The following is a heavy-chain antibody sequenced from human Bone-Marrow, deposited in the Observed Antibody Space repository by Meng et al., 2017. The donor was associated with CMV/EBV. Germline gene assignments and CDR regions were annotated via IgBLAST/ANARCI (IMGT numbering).Heavy chain of an antibody. CDR1: GYTFTGYY. CDR2: IIPILGIA. V-gene: IGHV1-69*10. J-gene: IGHJ4*02. D-gene: IGHD3-16*01. Sequence: SVKVSCKASGYTFTGYYMQWVRQAPGQGLEWVGWIIPILGIANYAQKFQGRVTITADKSTSTAYMELSSLRSEDTAVYYCASFGDSHGYWGQGTLGTVSS. CDR3: ASFGDSHGY.